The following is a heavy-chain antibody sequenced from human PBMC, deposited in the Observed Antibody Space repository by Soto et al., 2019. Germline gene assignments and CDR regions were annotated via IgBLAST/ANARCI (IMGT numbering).Heavy chain of an antibody. D-gene: IGHD1-1*01. CDR2: LYDIDGA. CDR3: ATWHEREHAYDV. V-gene: IGHV3-53*01. Sequence: DVQLVESGGGLIQPGESLRLSCAACGFTISGKKYVAWVRQAPGKWLEWASALYDIDGAFYADSVKGRFTTSSDSSNTTVYLPMNHLRRDDSAVYYCATWHEREHAYDVWGLGTTVTVAS. J-gene: IGHJ3*01. CDR1: GFTISGKKY.